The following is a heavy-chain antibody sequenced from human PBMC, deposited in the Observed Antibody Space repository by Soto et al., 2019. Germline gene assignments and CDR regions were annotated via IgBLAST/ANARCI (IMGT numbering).Heavy chain of an antibody. CDR2: INAGNGDT. V-gene: IGHV1-3*01. CDR3: ARDWTHYDSSGPGDY. CDR1: GYAFTSYP. J-gene: IGHJ4*02. Sequence: GSVKVYFNASGYAFTSYPMHLVRQAPGQGLEWMGWINAGNGDTKYSQKFQGRVTITRDTSAITAYMELSSLRSEDTAVYYCARDWTHYDSSGPGDYWGKGNLVTVSS. D-gene: IGHD3-22*01.